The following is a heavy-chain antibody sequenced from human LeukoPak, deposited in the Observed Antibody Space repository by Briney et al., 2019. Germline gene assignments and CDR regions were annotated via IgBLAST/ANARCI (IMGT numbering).Heavy chain of an antibody. Sequence: PSETLSLTCTVPGGSISNYYWSWIRQPPGKGLEWIGYIYYSGNTNCNPSLKSRVTISVDTSKNQFSLKLSSVTAADTAVYYCARRRNYYGLGSYQNYMDVWGKGTTVTVSS. CDR3: ARRRNYYGLGSYQNYMDV. V-gene: IGHV4-59*01. CDR1: GGSISNYY. CDR2: IYYSGNT. J-gene: IGHJ6*03. D-gene: IGHD3-10*01.